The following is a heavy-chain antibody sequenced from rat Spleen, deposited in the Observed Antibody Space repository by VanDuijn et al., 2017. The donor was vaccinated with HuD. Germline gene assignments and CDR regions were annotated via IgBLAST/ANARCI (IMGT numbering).Heavy chain of an antibody. Sequence: GPDLEWIAAISSGGNTYYNSILKSRLSISRDTSKSQVFLRMNSLQTEDTAMYFCARSRDNWDYWGQGVMVTVSS. CDR2: ISSGGNT. J-gene: IGHJ2*01. V-gene: IGHV2-6*01. D-gene: IGHD1-5*01. CDR3: ARSRDNWDY.